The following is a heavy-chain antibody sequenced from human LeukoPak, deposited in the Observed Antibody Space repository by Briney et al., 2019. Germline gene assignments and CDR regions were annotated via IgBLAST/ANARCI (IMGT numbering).Heavy chain of an antibody. J-gene: IGHJ4*02. V-gene: IGHV3-9*01. CDR2: ISWNSGSI. CDR3: AKDKGSYYDSSGYYAY. CDR1: GFTFDDYA. Sequence: SLRLSCAASGFTFDDYAMHWVRQAPGKGLEWVSGISWNSGSIGYADSVKGRFTISRDNAKNSLYLQMNSLRAEDTALYYCAKDKGSYYDSSGYYAYWGQGTLVTVSS. D-gene: IGHD3-22*01.